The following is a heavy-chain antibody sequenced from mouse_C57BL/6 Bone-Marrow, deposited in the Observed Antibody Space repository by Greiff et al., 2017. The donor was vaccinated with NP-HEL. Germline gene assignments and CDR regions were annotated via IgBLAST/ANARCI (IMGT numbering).Heavy chain of an antibody. CDR3: ARPHDGYPLYAMDY. CDR2: ISNGGGST. D-gene: IGHD2-3*01. CDR1: GFTFSDYY. V-gene: IGHV5-12*01. Sequence: EVKLMESGGGLVQPGGSLKLSCAASGFTFSDYYMYWVRQTPEKRLEWVAYISNGGGSTYYPDTVKGRFTISRDNAKNTLYLQMSRLKSEDTAMYYCARPHDGYPLYAMDYWGQGTSVTVSS. J-gene: IGHJ4*01.